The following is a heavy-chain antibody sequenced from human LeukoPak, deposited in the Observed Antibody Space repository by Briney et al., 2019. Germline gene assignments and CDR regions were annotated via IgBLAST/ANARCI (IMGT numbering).Heavy chain of an antibody. CDR1: GGTFSSYA. CDR3: ARAHSGYVGSWFDP. CDR2: IIPILGIA. J-gene: IGHJ5*02. D-gene: IGHD5-12*01. V-gene: IGHV1-69*04. Sequence: ASVKVSCKASGGTFSSYAISWVRQDPGQGLEWMGRIIPILGIANYAQKFQGRVTITADKSTSTAYMELSSLRSEDTAVYYCARAHSGYVGSWFDPWGQGTLVTVSS.